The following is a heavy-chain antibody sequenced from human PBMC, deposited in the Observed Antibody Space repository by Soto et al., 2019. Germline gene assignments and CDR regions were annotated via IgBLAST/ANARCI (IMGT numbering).Heavy chain of an antibody. D-gene: IGHD3-22*01. CDR2: INAGNGST. J-gene: IGHJ4*02. V-gene: IGHV1-3*01. CDR1: GYTFTSYA. Sequence: GASVKVSCKASGYTFTSYAMHWVRQAPGQRLEWMGWINAGNGSTKYSQKFQGRVTITRDTSASTAYMELSSLRSEDTAVYYCARSQGSMIVKDWGQGTLVTVSS. CDR3: ARSQGSMIVKD.